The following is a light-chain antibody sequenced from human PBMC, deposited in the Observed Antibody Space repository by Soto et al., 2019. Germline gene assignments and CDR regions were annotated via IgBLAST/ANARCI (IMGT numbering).Light chain of an antibody. CDR2: DVR. CDR3: CSYAGGVV. V-gene: IGLV2-11*01. J-gene: IGLJ2*01. Sequence: QSALTQPRSVSGSPGQSVTISCTGTSSDVGRYNYVSWYQLHPGKAPKLMIYDVRKRPSGVPDRFSASKSGNTASLTISGLQAEDEAEYYCCSYAGGVVFGGGTQLTVL. CDR1: SSDVGRYNY.